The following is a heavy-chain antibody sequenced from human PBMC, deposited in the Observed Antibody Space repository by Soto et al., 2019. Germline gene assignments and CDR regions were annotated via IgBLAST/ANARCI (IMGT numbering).Heavy chain of an antibody. Sequence: SETLSLTCTVSGGSISSGDYYWSWIRQPPGKGLEWIGYIYYSGSTYYNPSLKSRVTISVDTSKNQFSLKLSSVTAADTAVYYCASTYFAVQAYDYWGQGTLVTVSS. D-gene: IGHD3-9*01. J-gene: IGHJ4*02. CDR3: ASTYFAVQAYDY. CDR1: GGSISSGDYY. CDR2: IYYSGST. V-gene: IGHV4-30-4*01.